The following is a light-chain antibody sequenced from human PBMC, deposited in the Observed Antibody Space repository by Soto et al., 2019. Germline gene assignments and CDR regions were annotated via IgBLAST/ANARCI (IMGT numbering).Light chain of an antibody. CDR3: CSYAGSSTWV. V-gene: IGLV2-23*01. CDR2: EGS. J-gene: IGLJ3*02. Sequence: QSALTQPASVSGSPGQSITISCTGTSSDVGSYNLVSWYQQHPGKAPKLMIYEGSKRPSGVSNRFSGSKSGNTASLTISGLQAEDEDDYYCCSYAGSSTWVFGGGTKLNVL. CDR1: SSDVGSYNL.